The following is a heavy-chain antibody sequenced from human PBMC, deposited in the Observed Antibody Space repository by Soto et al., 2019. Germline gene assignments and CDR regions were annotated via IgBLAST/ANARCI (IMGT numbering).Heavy chain of an antibody. V-gene: IGHV1-2*02. J-gene: IGHJ6*02. CDR3: ARHTKTQWLGGYYYYGMDV. Sequence: ASVKVSCKXSGYTFTGYYMHWVRQAPGQGLEWMGWINPNSGGTNYAQKFQGRVTMTRDTSISAAYMELSRLRSDDTAVYYCARHTKTQWLGGYYYYGMDVWGQGTTVTVSS. CDR1: GYTFTGYY. D-gene: IGHD6-19*01. CDR2: INPNSGGT.